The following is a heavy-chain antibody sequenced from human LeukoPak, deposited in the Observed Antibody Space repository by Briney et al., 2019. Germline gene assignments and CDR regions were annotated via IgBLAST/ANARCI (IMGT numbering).Heavy chain of an antibody. V-gene: IGHV3-7*01. CDR2: IKGDGSAK. CDR3: ARDVGGSLDY. CDR1: GFTFSTYW. D-gene: IGHD1-26*01. J-gene: IGHJ4*02. Sequence: GGSLRLSCAAPGFTFSTYWMAWVRQAPGKGLEWVANIKGDGSAKHQADSVKGRFTISRDNAQNSVYLQMTSLRGEDTAVYYCARDVGGSLDYWGQGTLVTVSS.